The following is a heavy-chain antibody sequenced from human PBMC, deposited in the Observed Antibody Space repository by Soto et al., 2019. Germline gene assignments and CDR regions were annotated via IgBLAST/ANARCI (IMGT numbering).Heavy chain of an antibody. Sequence: GGSLRLSCAASGFTFSSYAMHWVRQAPGKGLEYVSVIRSNGSNKYYADSVKGRFTISRDNSKNTLYLQMSSLRAEDTAVYYCVKILQYSYGLPHWGQGTLVTVSS. CDR2: IRSNGSNK. D-gene: IGHD5-18*01. CDR1: GFTFSSYA. J-gene: IGHJ4*02. V-gene: IGHV3-64D*06. CDR3: VKILQYSYGLPH.